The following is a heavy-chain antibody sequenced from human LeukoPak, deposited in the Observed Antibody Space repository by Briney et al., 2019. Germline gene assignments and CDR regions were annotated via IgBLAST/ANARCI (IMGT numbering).Heavy chain of an antibody. D-gene: IGHD3-10*01. V-gene: IGHV4-34*01. CDR1: GGSFSGYY. J-gene: IGHJ5*02. Sequence: SETLSLTCAVYGGSFSGYYWSWIRQPPGKGLEWIGSIYYSGSTYYNPSLKSRVTISVDRSKNQFSLKLSSVTAADTAVYYCARDLTMVRGARYRPYNWFDPWGQGTLVTVSP. CDR3: ARDLTMVRGARYRPYNWFDP. CDR2: IYYSGST.